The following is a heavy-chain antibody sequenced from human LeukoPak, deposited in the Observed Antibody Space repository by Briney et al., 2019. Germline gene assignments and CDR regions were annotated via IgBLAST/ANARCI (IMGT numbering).Heavy chain of an antibody. D-gene: IGHD4-17*01. CDR3: ATVVTRDYFDY. CDR1: GYSIRSDYY. V-gene: IGHV4-38-2*01. J-gene: IGHJ4*02. CDR2: IYHSGST. Sequence: PSETLSLTCAVSGYSIRSDYYWGWIRQPPGKGLEWIGSIYHSGSTYYNPSLKSRVTISIDTSKKQFSLKLSSVTAADTAVYYCATVVTRDYFDYWGQGTLVTVSS.